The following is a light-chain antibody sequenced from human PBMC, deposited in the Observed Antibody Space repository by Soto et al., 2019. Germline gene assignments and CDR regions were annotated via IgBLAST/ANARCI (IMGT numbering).Light chain of an antibody. CDR2: GTS. CDR1: QSVSSN. Sequence: EIVMTQSPATLSVSPGERATLSCRASQSVSSNLAWYQQKPGQAPRLLIYGTSTRATGIPARFRSSGSGTEFTLTISSLQSEDSAVYFCQQYNNWKTFGQGTKVEIK. J-gene: IGKJ1*01. V-gene: IGKV3-15*01. CDR3: QQYNNWKT.